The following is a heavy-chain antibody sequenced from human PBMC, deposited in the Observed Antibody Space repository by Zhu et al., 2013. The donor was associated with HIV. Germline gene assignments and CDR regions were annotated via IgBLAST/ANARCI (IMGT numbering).Heavy chain of an antibody. CDR1: GFTFSSYA. CDR3: ARVSLIYGDYPFDY. Sequence: QVQLVESGGGVVQPGRSLRLSCAASGFTFSSYAMHWVRQAPGKGLEWVAVISYDGSNKYYADSVKGRFTISRDNSKNTLYLQMNSLRAEDTAVYYCARVSLIYGDYPFDYWGQGTLVTVSS. CDR2: ISYDGSNK. J-gene: IGHJ4*02. V-gene: IGHV3-30-3*01. D-gene: IGHD4-17*01.